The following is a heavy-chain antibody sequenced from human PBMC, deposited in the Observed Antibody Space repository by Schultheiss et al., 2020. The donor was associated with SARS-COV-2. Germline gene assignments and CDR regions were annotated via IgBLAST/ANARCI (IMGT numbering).Heavy chain of an antibody. D-gene: IGHD6-13*01. CDR3: ARGLSSSWDRYYYYGMDV. CDR1: GYTFTSYG. CDR2: ISAYNGNT. Sequence: ASVKVSCKASGYTFTSYGISWVRQAPGQGLEWMGWISAYNGNTNYAQKLQCRVTMTTDTSTSTAYMELRSLRSDDTAVYYCARGLSSSWDRYYYYGMDVWGQGTTVTVSS. V-gene: IGHV1-18*01. J-gene: IGHJ6*02.